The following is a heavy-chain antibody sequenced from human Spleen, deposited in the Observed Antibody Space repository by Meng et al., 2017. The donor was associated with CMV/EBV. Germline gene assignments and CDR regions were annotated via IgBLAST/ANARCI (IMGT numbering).Heavy chain of an antibody. Sequence: TFRDYPMSWVRQRPGMGLEWVSTINWNGAGPGYRDSVKGRFTISRDNAKKSLYLQMDSLRAEDTALYYCARHGDKYVSGSHHIAFDQWGQGTLVTVSS. CDR2: INWNGAGP. V-gene: IGHV3-20*03. CDR3: ARHGDKYVSGSHHIAFDQ. J-gene: IGHJ4*02. CDR1: TFRDYP. D-gene: IGHD3-10*01.